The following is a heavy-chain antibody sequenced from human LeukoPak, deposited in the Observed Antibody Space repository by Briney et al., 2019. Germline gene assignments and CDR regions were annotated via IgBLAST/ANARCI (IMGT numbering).Heavy chain of an antibody. CDR3: ARDHYYDSSGFES. Sequence: SGTLSLTCTVPGGSISSGDYYWSWIRQPPGKGLEWIGYIYYSGSTYYNPSLKSRVTISVDTSKNQFSLKLSSVTAADTAVYYCARDHYYDSSGFESWGQGTLVTVSS. D-gene: IGHD3-22*01. J-gene: IGHJ4*02. V-gene: IGHV4-30-4*02. CDR1: GGSISSGDYY. CDR2: IYYSGST.